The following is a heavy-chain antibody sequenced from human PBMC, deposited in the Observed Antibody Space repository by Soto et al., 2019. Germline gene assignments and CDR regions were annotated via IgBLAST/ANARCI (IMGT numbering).Heavy chain of an antibody. J-gene: IGHJ4*02. D-gene: IGHD3-10*01. CDR1: GFTFNVYY. CDR2: IKNDGSEQ. CDR3: SRENWFQDY. V-gene: IGHV3-7*03. Sequence: LRLSCAASGFTFNVYYMPWVRQAPGKGLEWVASIKNDGSEQYYVDSVKGRFTISRDNAKNSLYLQMNSLRAGDTALYYCSRENWFQDYWGQRSLGTVSS.